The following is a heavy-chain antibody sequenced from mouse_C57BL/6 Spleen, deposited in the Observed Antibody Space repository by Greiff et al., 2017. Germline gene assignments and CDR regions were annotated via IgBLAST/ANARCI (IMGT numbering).Heavy chain of an antibody. D-gene: IGHD1-1*01. V-gene: IGHV1-74*01. CDR3: TMLPYYYGSIFYFDY. CDR1: GYTFTSYW. J-gene: IGHJ2*01. CDR2: IHPSDSDT. Sequence: QVQLQQPGAELVKPGASVKVSCKASGYTFTSYWMHWVKQRPGQGLEWIGRIHPSDSDTTYNQKFKGKATFTVDIYSSTAYMQLSSLTSEYSAVYYCTMLPYYYGSIFYFDYWGQGTTLTVSS.